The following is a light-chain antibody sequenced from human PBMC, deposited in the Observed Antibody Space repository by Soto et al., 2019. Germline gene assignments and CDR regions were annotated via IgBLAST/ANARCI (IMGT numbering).Light chain of an antibody. Sequence: EIVLTQSPATLSLSPGERATLSCRASQSVSSYLAWYQQKPGQAPMLLIYDASNRATGIPARFSGSGSGTDFTLTISSLEPEDFAVYYCQQRSNWPPTFGQGTKLDIK. V-gene: IGKV3-11*01. CDR2: DAS. CDR1: QSVSSY. CDR3: QQRSNWPPT. J-gene: IGKJ2*01.